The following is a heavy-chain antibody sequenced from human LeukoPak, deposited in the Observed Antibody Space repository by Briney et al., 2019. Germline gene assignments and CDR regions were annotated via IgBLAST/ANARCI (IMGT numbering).Heavy chain of an antibody. CDR1: GFTFSSHG. V-gene: IGHV3-21*01. CDR3: ARDKIPAAGTPRGFDP. J-gene: IGHJ5*02. Sequence: GGTLRLSCAASGFTFSSHGMNWVRQAPGKGLEWVSSISSTSSYIYYADSVKGRFTISRDNAKNSLYLQMNSLRAEDTAVYYCARDKIPAAGTPRGFDPWGQGTLVTVSS. D-gene: IGHD6-13*01. CDR2: ISSTSSYI.